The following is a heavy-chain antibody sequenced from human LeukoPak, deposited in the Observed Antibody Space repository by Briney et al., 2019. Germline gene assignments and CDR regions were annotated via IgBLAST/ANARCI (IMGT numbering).Heavy chain of an antibody. CDR1: GFTFSSYA. CDR2: ISGSGGST. V-gene: IGHV3-23*01. D-gene: IGHD6-19*01. Sequence: GGSLRLTCAASGFTFSSYAMSWVRQAPGKGLEWVSGISGSGGSTYYGDSVKGRFTMSSDNAKNTLYLQMNSLRAEDTAVYYCAKGTSTYSSGSFDYWGRGTLVTVSS. J-gene: IGHJ4*02. CDR3: AKGTSTYSSGSFDY.